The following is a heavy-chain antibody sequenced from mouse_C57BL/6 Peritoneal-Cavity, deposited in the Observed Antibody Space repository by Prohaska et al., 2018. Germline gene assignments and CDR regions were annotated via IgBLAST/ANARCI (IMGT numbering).Heavy chain of an antibody. CDR2: ISNLAYSI. V-gene: IGHV5-15*01. CDR3: ARIDGSSYYAMDY. J-gene: IGHJ4*01. Sequence: EVKLVESGGGLVQPGGSLKLSCAASGFTFSDYGMAWGRQAPRKGPEWVAFISNLAYSIYYADTVTGRFTISRENAKNTLYLEMSSLRSEDTAMYYCARIDGSSYYAMDYWGQGTSVTVSS. D-gene: IGHD1-1*01. CDR1: GFTFSDYG.